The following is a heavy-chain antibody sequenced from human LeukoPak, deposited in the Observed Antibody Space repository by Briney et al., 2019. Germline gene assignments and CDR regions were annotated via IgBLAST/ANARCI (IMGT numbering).Heavy chain of an antibody. J-gene: IGHJ4*02. CDR1: GFTFSSYG. CDR2: ISGSGGST. CDR3: AKDPTYYYDSSGYYTPAPFDY. Sequence: GRSLRLSCAASGFTFSSYGMHWVRQAPGKGLEWVSAISGSGGSTYYADSVKGRFTISRDNSKNTLYLQMNSLRAEDTAVYYCAKDPTYYYDSSGYYTPAPFDYWGQGTLVAVSS. V-gene: IGHV3-23*01. D-gene: IGHD3-22*01.